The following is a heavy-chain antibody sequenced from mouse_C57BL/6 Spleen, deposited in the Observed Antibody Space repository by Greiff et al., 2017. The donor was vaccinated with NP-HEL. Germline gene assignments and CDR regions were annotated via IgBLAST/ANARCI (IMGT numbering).Heavy chain of an antibody. Sequence: QVQLKESGAELVKPGASVKISCKASGYAFSSYWMNWVKQRPEKGLEWIGQIYPGDGDTNYNGKFKGKATLTADKSSSTAYMQLSSLTSEDSAVYFCARDYYGPLYFDYWGQGTTLTVSS. D-gene: IGHD1-1*01. CDR1: GYAFSSYW. CDR3: ARDYYGPLYFDY. CDR2: IYPGDGDT. J-gene: IGHJ2*01. V-gene: IGHV1-80*01.